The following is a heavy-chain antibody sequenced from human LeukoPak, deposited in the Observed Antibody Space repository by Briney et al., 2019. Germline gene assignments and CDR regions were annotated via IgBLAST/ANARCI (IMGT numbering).Heavy chain of an antibody. Sequence: PGGSLRLSCAASGFTFDDYAMHWVRHAPGKGLEWVSGISWNSGSIGYADSVKGRFTISRDNAKNSLYLQMNSLRAEDTALYYCAKGGSLTVTDPLDYWGQGTLVTVSS. J-gene: IGHJ4*02. CDR1: GFTFDDYA. CDR3: AKGGSLTVTDPLDY. CDR2: ISWNSGSI. V-gene: IGHV3-9*01. D-gene: IGHD2-15*01.